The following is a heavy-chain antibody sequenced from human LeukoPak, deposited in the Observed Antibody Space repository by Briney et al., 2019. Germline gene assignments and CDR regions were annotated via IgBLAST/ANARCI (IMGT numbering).Heavy chain of an antibody. CDR2: IWYDGSNK. V-gene: IGHV3-33*01. J-gene: IGHJ4*02. CDR1: GFTFSSYG. D-gene: IGHD3-22*01. Sequence: GGSLRLSCAASGFTFSSYGMHWVRQAPGKGLEWVAVIWYDGSNKYYADSVKGRFTISRDNSKNTLYLQMNSLRAEDTAVYYCARGSTYYDSSGQVPFDYWGQGTLVTVSS. CDR3: ARGSTYYDSSGQVPFDY.